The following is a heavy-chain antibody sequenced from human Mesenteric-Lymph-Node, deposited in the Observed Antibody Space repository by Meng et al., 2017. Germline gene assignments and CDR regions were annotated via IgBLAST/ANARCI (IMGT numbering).Heavy chain of an antibody. J-gene: IGHJ3*02. V-gene: IGHV4-39*07. CDR2: IYYSGST. Sequence: SETLSLTCTVSGGSISSSSYYWGWIRQPPGKGLEWIGSIYYSGSTYYNPSLKSRVTISVDTSKNQFSLKLSSVTAADTAVYYCARDGGWQWLVNDAFDIWGQGTMVTVSS. D-gene: IGHD6-19*01. CDR3: ARDGGWQWLVNDAFDI. CDR1: GGSISSSSYY.